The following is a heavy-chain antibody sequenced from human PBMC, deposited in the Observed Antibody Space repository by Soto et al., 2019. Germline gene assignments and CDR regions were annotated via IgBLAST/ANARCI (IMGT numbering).Heavy chain of an antibody. CDR1: GGSVSSGSYY. CDR3: ARANWNECFDI. D-gene: IGHD1-20*01. J-gene: IGHJ3*02. Sequence: PSDTLYLTCTVSGGSVSSGSYYWSWIRQPPGKGLEWIGYIYYSGSTNYNPSLKSRVTISVDTSKNQFSLKLSSVTAADTAVYYCARANWNECFDIWGQGTMVTVSS. CDR2: IYYSGST. V-gene: IGHV4-61*01.